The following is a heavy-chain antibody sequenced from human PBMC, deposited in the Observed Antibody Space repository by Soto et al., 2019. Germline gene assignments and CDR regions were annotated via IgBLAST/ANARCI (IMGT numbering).Heavy chain of an antibody. Sequence: SETLSLTCAVCGGSFSGYYWSWIRQPPGKGLEWIGEINHSGSTNYNPSLKSRVTISVDTSKNQSSLKLSSVTAADTAVYYCARYSSSSGLNYYYGMDVWGQGTTVTVSS. CDR3: ARYSSSSGLNYYYGMDV. V-gene: IGHV4-34*01. J-gene: IGHJ6*02. CDR2: INHSGST. CDR1: GGSFSGYY. D-gene: IGHD6-6*01.